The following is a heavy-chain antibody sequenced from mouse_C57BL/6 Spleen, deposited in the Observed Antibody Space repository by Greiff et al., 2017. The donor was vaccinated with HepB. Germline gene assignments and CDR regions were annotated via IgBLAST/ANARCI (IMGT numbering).Heavy chain of an antibody. Sequence: QVQLQQPGTELVKPGASVKLSCKASGYTFTSYWMHWVKQRPGQGLEWIGNINPSNGGTNYNEKFKSKAILTVDKSSSTAYMQLSSLTSEDSAVYYCARSDYDGAWFAYWGQGTLVTVSA. CDR2: INPSNGGT. J-gene: IGHJ3*01. CDR3: ARSDYDGAWFAY. CDR1: GYTFTSYW. D-gene: IGHD2-4*01. V-gene: IGHV1-53*01.